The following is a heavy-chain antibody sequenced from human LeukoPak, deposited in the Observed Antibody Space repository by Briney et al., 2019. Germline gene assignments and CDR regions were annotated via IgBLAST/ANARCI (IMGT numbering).Heavy chain of an antibody. V-gene: IGHV3-48*04. Sequence: PGGSLRLSCAASGFTFSSYSMNWVRQAPGKGLEWVSYISSSGSTIYYADSVKGRFTISRDNAKNSLYLQMNSLRAEDTAVYYCARVDSEYAFDIWGQGTMVTVSS. CDR2: ISSSGSTI. CDR3: ARVDSEYAFDI. CDR1: GFTFSSYS. J-gene: IGHJ3*02. D-gene: IGHD3-22*01.